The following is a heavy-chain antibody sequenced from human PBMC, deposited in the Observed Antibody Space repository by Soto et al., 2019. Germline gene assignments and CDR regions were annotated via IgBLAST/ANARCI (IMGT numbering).Heavy chain of an antibody. CDR2: ISAYNGNT. CDR1: GYTFTSYG. V-gene: IGHV1-18*01. Sequence: ASVKVSCKASGYTFTSYGISWARQAPGQGLEWMGWISAYNGNTNYAQKLQGRVTMTTDTSTSTAYMELRSLRSDDTAVYYCARVLYDILTGYYVDYWGQGTLVTVSS. J-gene: IGHJ4*02. D-gene: IGHD3-9*01. CDR3: ARVLYDILTGYYVDY.